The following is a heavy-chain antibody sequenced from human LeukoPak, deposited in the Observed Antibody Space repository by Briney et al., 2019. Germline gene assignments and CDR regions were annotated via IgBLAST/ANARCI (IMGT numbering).Heavy chain of an antibody. CDR1: GFTFSSYA. CDR2: ISGSGGST. D-gene: IGHD3-22*01. V-gene: IGHV3-23*01. Sequence: GGSLRLSCAASGFTFSSYAMSWVRQAPGKGLEWVSAISGSGGSTYYADSVKGRFTISRDNSKSTLYLQMNSLRAEDTAVYYCAKDPLYDSSKGHFFDYWGQGTLVTVSS. J-gene: IGHJ4*02. CDR3: AKDPLYDSSKGHFFDY.